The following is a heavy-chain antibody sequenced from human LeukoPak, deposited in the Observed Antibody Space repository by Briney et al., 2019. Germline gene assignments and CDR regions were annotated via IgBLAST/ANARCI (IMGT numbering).Heavy chain of an antibody. CDR2: INHSGST. D-gene: IGHD3-10*01. CDR3: ARRLRRYYGSGSYRSGWFDP. V-gene: IGHV4-34*01. CDR1: GGSFSGYY. J-gene: IGHJ5*02. Sequence: SETLSLTCAVYGGSFSGYYWSWIRQPPGKGLEWIGEINHSGSTNYNPSLKSRVTISVDTSKNQFSLKLSSVTAADTAVYYCARRLRRYYGSGSYRSGWFDPWGQGTLVTVSS.